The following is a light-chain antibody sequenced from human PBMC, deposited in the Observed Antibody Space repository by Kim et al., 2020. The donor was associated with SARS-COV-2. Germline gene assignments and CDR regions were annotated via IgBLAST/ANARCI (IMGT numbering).Light chain of an antibody. Sequence: AYVGDRVTLTCRASQSISSWLAWYQQKPGKAPKLLIYDASSLESGVPSRFSGSGSGTEFTLTISSLQPDDFATYYCQQYNSYSGTFGQGTKVDIK. J-gene: IGKJ1*01. CDR1: QSISSW. V-gene: IGKV1-5*01. CDR3: QQYNSYSGT. CDR2: DAS.